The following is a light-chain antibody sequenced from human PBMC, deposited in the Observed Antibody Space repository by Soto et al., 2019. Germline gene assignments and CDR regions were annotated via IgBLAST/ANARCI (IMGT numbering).Light chain of an antibody. CDR3: QQYGNWPLT. CDR1: QSVDSSH. V-gene: IGKV3-15*01. CDR2: GAS. J-gene: IGKJ4*01. Sequence: EIVMTQSPATLSVSPGERVTLSCRASQSVDSSHLAWYQQKPGQAPRLLIYGASTRATGFPARFSGSGSGTEFTLTISSLQSEDFAVYYCQQYGNWPLTFGGGTKVEIK.